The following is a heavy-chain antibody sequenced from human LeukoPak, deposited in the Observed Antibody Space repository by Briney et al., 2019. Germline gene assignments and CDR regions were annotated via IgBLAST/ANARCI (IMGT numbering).Heavy chain of an antibody. V-gene: IGHV4-34*01. CDR3: ARSSGWYLYYYYYGMDV. J-gene: IGHJ6*02. D-gene: IGHD6-19*01. CDR1: GGSFSGYY. Sequence: SETLSLTCAVYGGSFSGYYWSWIRQPPGKGLEWSGENNHSGSTNYNPSLKSRVTISVDTSKNQFSLKLSSVTAADTAVYYCARSSGWYLYYYYYGMDVWGQGTTVTVSS. CDR2: NNHSGST.